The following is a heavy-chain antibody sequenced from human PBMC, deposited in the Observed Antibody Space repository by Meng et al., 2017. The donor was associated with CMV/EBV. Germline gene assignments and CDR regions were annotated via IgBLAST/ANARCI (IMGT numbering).Heavy chain of an antibody. Sequence: GESLKISCAASGFTLSSYGMHWVRQAPGKGLEWVAFIRYDGSNTYYADSVKGRFTISRDNSKNTLYLQMNSLRAEDTAVYYCAKDSNCGGDCYSDYYYGMDVWGQGTTVTVSS. CDR3: AKDSNCGGDCYSDYYYGMDV. D-gene: IGHD2-21*01. CDR1: GFTLSSYG. V-gene: IGHV3-30*02. J-gene: IGHJ6*02. CDR2: IRYDGSNT.